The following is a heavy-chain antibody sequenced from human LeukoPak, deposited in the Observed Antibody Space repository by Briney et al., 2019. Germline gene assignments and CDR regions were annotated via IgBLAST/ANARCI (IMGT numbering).Heavy chain of an antibody. CDR2: MNANSGNT. D-gene: IGHD3-22*01. CDR3: ARGVLSPRLITLYYYYYMDV. J-gene: IGHJ6*03. V-gene: IGHV1-8*03. Sequence: ASVKVSCKAYGYTFTSYDINWVRQATGQGLEWMGWMNANSGNTGYAQKFQGRVTITRNTSISTAYMELSSLRSEDTAVYYCARGVLSPRLITLYYYYYMDVWGKGTTVTVSS. CDR1: GYTFTSYD.